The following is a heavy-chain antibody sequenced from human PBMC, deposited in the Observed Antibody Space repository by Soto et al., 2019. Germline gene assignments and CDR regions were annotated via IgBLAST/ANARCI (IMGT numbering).Heavy chain of an antibody. D-gene: IGHD3-16*01. CDR2: IYYSGST. J-gene: IGHJ6*03. CDR1: GGSISGHY. CDR3: ARGPYYDLIWNYYYMDV. V-gene: IGHV4-59*08. Sequence: QVQLQESGPGLVKPSETLSLSCNVSGGSISGHYWSWVRQTPGKGLEWIGYIYYSGSTNYNPSLKSRVTISVDTSQNHFSLRLTSVTAADTAVYYCARGPYYDLIWNYYYMDVWGKGTTVTVSS.